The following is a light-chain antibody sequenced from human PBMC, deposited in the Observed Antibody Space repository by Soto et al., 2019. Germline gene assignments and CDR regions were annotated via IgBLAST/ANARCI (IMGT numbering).Light chain of an antibody. Sequence: SYELTQPPSVSVSPGQTATITCSGDQLGDKYACWYQQRPGQSPVLVIYQDNKRPSGIPERFSGSNSGNTDTLTISETQAMDEADYYCQAWDSSTAEVFGGGTKLTVL. CDR1: QLGDKY. J-gene: IGLJ2*01. CDR2: QDN. CDR3: QAWDSSTAEV. V-gene: IGLV3-1*01.